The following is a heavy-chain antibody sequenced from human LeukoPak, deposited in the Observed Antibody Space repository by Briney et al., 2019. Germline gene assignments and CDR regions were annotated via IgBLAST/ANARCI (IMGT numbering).Heavy chain of an antibody. CDR1: GFTFSSYA. Sequence: PGGSLRLSCAAPGFTFSSYAMSWVRQAPGKGLEWVSAIGGSGGSTYYADSVKGRFTISRDSSKNTLYLQMNSLRAEDTAVYYCAKDVVDGYNKAFDYWGQGTLVTVSS. CDR2: IGGSGGST. J-gene: IGHJ4*02. CDR3: AKDVVDGYNKAFDY. V-gene: IGHV3-23*01. D-gene: IGHD5-24*01.